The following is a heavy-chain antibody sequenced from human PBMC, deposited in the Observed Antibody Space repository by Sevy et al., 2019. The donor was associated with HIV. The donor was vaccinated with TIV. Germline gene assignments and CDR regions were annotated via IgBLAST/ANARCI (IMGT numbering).Heavy chain of an antibody. V-gene: IGHV3-48*03. J-gene: IGHJ4*02. CDR3: ARDLPPSATTVAHFDC. CDR1: GFIFSSYE. D-gene: IGHD4-17*01. Sequence: GGSLRLSCAASGFIFSSYEMNWVRQAPGKGLEWVSYISNSGTTIYYSDSVKGRFTISTDNARNSPYLQLNSLRAEDTAVYYCARDLPPSATTVAHFDCWGQGTLVTVSS. CDR2: ISNSGTTI.